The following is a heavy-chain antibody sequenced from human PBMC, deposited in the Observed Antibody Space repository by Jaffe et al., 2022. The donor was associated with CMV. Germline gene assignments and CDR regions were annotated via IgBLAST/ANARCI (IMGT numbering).Heavy chain of an antibody. V-gene: IGHV4-4*02. CDR2: IYHSGST. CDR3: ARVSRPGGYYDSSGYYYDPTNDAFDI. D-gene: IGHD3-22*01. J-gene: IGHJ3*02. Sequence: QVQLQESGPGLVKPSGTLSLTCAVSGGSISSSNWWSWVRQPPGKGLEWIGEIYHSGSTNYNPSLKSRVTISVDKSKNQFSLKLSSVTAADTAVYYCARVSRPGGYYDSSGYYYDPTNDAFDIWGQGTMVTVSS. CDR1: GGSISSSNW.